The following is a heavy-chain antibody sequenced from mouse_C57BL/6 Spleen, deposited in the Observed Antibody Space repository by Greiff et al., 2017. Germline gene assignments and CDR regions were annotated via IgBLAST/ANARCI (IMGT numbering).Heavy chain of an antibody. Sequence: EVQRVESGGGLVQPGGSMKLSCVASGFTFSNYWMNWVRQSPEKGLEWVAQIRLKSDNYATHYAESVKGRFTISRDDSKSSVYLQMNNLRAEDTGIYYCTETIYYYGSSSWYFDVWGTGTTVTVSS. J-gene: IGHJ1*03. V-gene: IGHV6-3*01. CDR1: GFTFSNYW. CDR2: IRLKSDNYAT. CDR3: TETIYYYGSSSWYFDV. D-gene: IGHD1-1*01.